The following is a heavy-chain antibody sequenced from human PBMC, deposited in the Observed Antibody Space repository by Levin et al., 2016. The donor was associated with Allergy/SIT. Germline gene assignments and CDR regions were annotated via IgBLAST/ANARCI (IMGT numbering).Heavy chain of an antibody. V-gene: IGHV1-3*01. J-gene: IGHJ4*02. CDR2: INAGNGNT. D-gene: IGHD3-9*01. CDR3: ARGGVTYYDILTGYYNGDY. Sequence: WVRQAPGQRLEWMGWINAGNGNTKYSQKFQGRVTITRDTSASTAYMELSSLRSEDTAVYYCARGGVTYYDILTGYYNGDYWGQGTLVTVSS.